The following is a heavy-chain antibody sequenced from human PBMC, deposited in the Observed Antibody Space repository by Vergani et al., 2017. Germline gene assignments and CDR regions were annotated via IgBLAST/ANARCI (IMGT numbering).Heavy chain of an antibody. CDR2: IRDKTYNYAT. CDR3: XSDRYYLGSGSYPYFFYSGLDV. CDR1: GFTFSGSA. D-gene: IGHD3-10*01. J-gene: IGHJ6*02. V-gene: IGHV3-73*02. Sequence: EVQLVESGGGLVQPGGSLTLSCAASGFTFSGSAMHWVRQTSGKGLEWIGRIRDKTYNYATAYAVSGKGRFIISRDDSKKTAYLQMNRLTIEDTAVYYCXSDRYYLGSGSYPYFFYSGLDVWGQGTAVTVSS.